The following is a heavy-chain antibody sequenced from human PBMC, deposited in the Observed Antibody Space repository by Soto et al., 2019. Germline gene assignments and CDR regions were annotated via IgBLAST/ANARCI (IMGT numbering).Heavy chain of an antibody. CDR1: GFTFSYYG. Sequence: HPAGSLTLSCAASGFTFSYYGLHWVRHVPGKGLEWVAGISYDGSNRYYGDSVKGRFSISRDNPNNTLYLQMNSLRDEDTAVYYCAKGGRVPTSSVDYWGQGTLVTVSS. CDR2: ISYDGSNR. CDR3: AKGGRVPTSSVDY. V-gene: IGHV3-30*18. J-gene: IGHJ4*02. D-gene: IGHD2-2*01.